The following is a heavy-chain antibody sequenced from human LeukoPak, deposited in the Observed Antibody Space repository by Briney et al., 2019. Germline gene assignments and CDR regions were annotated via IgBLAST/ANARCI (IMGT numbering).Heavy chain of an antibody. V-gene: IGHV4-4*07. J-gene: IGHJ3*02. Sequence: SETLSLTCTVSGGSISSYYWSWIRQPAGKGLEWIGRIYTSGSTNYNPSLKSRVTMSVDTSKNQFSLKLSSVTAADTAVYYCARGRADYYDSSGYYYPVEAFDIWGQGTMVTVSS. CDR2: IYTSGST. D-gene: IGHD3-22*01. CDR1: GGSISSYY. CDR3: ARGRADYYDSSGYYYPVEAFDI.